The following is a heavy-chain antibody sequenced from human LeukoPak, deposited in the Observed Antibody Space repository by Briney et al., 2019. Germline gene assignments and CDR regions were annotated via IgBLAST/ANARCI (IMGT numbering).Heavy chain of an antibody. CDR2: IKSKTDGGTT. Sequence: PGGSLRLSCAASGFTFSNAWMSWVRQAPGKGLEWVGRIKSKTDGGTTDYAAPVKGRFTISRDDSKNTLYLQMNSLKTEDTAVYYCTTGRYDYVWGSYRYIDYWGQGTLVTVSS. V-gene: IGHV3-15*01. CDR1: GFTFSNAW. CDR3: TTGRYDYVWGSYRYIDY. D-gene: IGHD3-16*02. J-gene: IGHJ4*02.